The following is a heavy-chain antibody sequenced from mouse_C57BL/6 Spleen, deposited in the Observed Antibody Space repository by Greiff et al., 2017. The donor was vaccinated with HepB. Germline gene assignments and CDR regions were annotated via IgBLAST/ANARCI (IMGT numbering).Heavy chain of an antibody. J-gene: IGHJ2*01. V-gene: IGHV1-76*01. CDR2: IYPGSGNT. Sequence: QVTLKVSGAELVRPGASVKLSCKASGYTFTDYYINWVKQRPGQGLEWIARIYPGSGNTYYNEKFKGKATLTAEKSSSTAYMQLSSLTSEDSAVYFCASQDGYYDYFDYWGQGTTLTVSS. D-gene: IGHD2-3*01. CDR3: ASQDGYYDYFDY. CDR1: GYTFTDYY.